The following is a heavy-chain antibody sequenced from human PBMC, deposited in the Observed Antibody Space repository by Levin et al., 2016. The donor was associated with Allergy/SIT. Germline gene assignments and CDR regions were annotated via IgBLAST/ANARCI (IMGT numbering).Heavy chain of an antibody. CDR3: ARELTKIGAYYMDV. CDR2: ISYDGSNK. Sequence: VRQAPGKGLEWVAVISYDGSNKYYADSVKGRFTISRDNAKNSLYLQMNSLRAEDTAVYYCARELTKIGAYYMDVWGKGTTVTVSS. D-gene: IGHD2/OR15-2a*01. V-gene: IGHV3-30*04. J-gene: IGHJ6*03.